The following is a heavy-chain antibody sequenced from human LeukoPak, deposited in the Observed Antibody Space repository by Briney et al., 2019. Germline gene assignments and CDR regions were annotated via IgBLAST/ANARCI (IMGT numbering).Heavy chain of an antibody. D-gene: IGHD3-22*01. CDR2: IIPIFGTA. V-gene: IGHV1-69*05. CDR1: GGTFSSYA. CDR3: ASGYYDSSGYYDDAFDI. Sequence: ASVKVSCKASGGTFSSYAISWVRQAPGQGLEWMGRIIPIFGTANYAQKFQGRVTITTDESTSTAYMELSSLRSGDTAVYYCASGYYDSSGYYDDAFDIWGQGTMVTVSS. J-gene: IGHJ3*02.